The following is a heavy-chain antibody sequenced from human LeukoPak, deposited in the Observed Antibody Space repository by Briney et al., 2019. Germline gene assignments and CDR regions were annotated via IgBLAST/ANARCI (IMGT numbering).Heavy chain of an antibody. D-gene: IGHD2-21*02. Sequence: GGSLRLSCAASGFTLSRYSVNWVRQAPGKGLEWVAYIRTSSGGIYYADSVKGRFTISTDTAKNSLYLEMNNLRDGDTAVYYCARDDSWAFDYWGQGTLVTVSS. CDR1: GFTLSRYS. CDR2: IRTSSGGI. V-gene: IGHV3-48*02. J-gene: IGHJ4*02. CDR3: ARDDSWAFDY.